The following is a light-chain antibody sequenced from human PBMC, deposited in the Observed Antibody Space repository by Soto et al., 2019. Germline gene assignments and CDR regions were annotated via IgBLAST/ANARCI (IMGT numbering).Light chain of an antibody. CDR3: NSYTSSSTYV. Sequence: QSVLTQPPSVSGSPGQSVTISCTGTSSDVDSYNRVSWYQQPPGTAPKLMIYEVSNRPSGVPDRFSGSKSGNTASLTISGLQAEDEADYYCNSYTSSSTYVFGTGTKVTVL. CDR1: SSDVDSYNR. J-gene: IGLJ1*01. CDR2: EVS. V-gene: IGLV2-18*02.